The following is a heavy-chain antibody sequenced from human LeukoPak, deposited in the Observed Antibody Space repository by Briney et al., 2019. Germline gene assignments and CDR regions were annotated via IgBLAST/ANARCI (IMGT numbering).Heavy chain of an antibody. D-gene: IGHD2-2*03. Sequence: SETLSLTCTVSGGSISSRSCNSGWIRQPPGKGLEWIGSIHYSGTTYYNPSLKSRVTISVDTSKNQFSLKLSSVTAADTAVYYCARLDYNSYSMGVWGQGTTVTVSS. J-gene: IGHJ6*02. CDR1: GGSISSRSCN. CDR2: IHYSGTT. V-gene: IGHV4-39*01. CDR3: ARLDYNSYSMGV.